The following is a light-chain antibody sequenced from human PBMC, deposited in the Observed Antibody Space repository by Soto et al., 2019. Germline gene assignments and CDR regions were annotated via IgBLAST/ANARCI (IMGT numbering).Light chain of an antibody. Sequence: DIQMTPSPSSLSASVGDRVTITCRASQSISSYLNWYQQKPGKAPRLLIYAASSLQRGVPSRFSGSGSGTDFTLTISSLQPEDFATYYCQQSYSTPFTFGQGTKVEIK. V-gene: IGKV1-39*01. CDR3: QQSYSTPFT. CDR2: AAS. J-gene: IGKJ2*01. CDR1: QSISSY.